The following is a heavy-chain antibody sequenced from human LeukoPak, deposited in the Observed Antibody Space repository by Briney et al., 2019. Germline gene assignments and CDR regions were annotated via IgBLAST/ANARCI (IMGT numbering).Heavy chain of an antibody. CDR2: IYYSGST. D-gene: IGHD6-13*01. J-gene: IGHJ4*02. CDR3: AGISSSWYVGPVYYFDY. CDR1: GGSISSYY. Sequence: KPSETLSLTCTVSGGSISSYYWSWIRQPPGKGLEWIGYIYYSGSTNYNPSLKSRVTISVDTSKNQFSLKLSSVTAADTAVYYCAGISSSWYVGPVYYFDYWGQGTLVTVSS. V-gene: IGHV4-59*01.